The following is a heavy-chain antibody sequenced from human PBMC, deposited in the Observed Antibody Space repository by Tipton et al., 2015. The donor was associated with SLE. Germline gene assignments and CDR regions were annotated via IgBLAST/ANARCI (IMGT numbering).Heavy chain of an antibody. CDR1: GYTFTSYG. J-gene: IGHJ3*02. V-gene: IGHV1-18*01. Sequence: QLVQSGAEVKKPGASVKVSCKASGYTFTSYGISWVRQAPGQGLEWMGWISAYNGNTNYAQKLQGRVTMTTDTSTSTAYMELRSLGSDDPAVYYCAREAATTGTTGDAFDIWGQGTMVTVSS. CDR2: ISAYNGNT. D-gene: IGHD1-1*01. CDR3: AREAATTGTTGDAFDI.